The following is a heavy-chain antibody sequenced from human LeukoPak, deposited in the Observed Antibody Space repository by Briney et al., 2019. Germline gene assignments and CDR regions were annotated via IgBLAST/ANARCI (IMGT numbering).Heavy chain of an antibody. CDR3: ARSPEIYFMDV. CDR1: GFTFSSYS. Sequence: GGSLRLSCAASGFTFSSYSMNWVRQAPGKGLEWVSSISSSSSYIYYADSVKGRFTISRDNAKNPLYLQMNSLRAEDTAVYYCARSPEIYFMDVWGKGTTVTVSS. V-gene: IGHV3-21*01. J-gene: IGHJ6*03. CDR2: ISSSSSYI. D-gene: IGHD5-24*01.